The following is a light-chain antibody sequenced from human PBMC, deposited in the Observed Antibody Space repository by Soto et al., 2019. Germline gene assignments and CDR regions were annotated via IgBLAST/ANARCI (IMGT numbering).Light chain of an antibody. J-gene: IGKJ2*01. CDR1: QSISNY. Sequence: DIQMTQSPSSLSASVGDRVTITCRASQSISNYLNWYQQKPGKAPNLLIYATSSLQSGVPSRFSGSGSGTDFTLTISSLQPEDFATYYCQQSYNTPPTFGQGTKPEIK. CDR3: QQSYNTPPT. CDR2: ATS. V-gene: IGKV1-39*01.